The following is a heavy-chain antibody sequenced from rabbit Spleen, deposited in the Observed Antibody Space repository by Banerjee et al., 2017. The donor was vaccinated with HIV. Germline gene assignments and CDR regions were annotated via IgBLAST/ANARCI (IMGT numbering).Heavy chain of an antibody. CDR2: INTISSTT. CDR3: GRDLENYVGSSYLDL. Sequence: QEQLEESGGGLVKPEGSLTLTCKASGFDLTNNYVMCWVRQAPGKGLEWIGCINTISSTTGYASWVNGRLTITSNTNLNTVDLKMTSLTAADTATYFCGRDLENYVGSSYLDLWGQGTLVTVS. J-gene: IGHJ6*01. CDR1: GFDLTNNYV. D-gene: IGHD8-1*01. V-gene: IGHV1S43*01.